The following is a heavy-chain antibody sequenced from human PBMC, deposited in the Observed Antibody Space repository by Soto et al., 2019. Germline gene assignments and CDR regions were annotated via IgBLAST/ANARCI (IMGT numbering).Heavy chain of an antibody. J-gene: IGHJ6*02. CDR2: ISYDGSNK. D-gene: IGHD4-4*01. Sequence: QVQLVESGGGVVQPGRYLRLSCAASGFTFSSYGMHWVRQAPGKGLEWVAVISYDGSNKYYADSVKGRFTISRDNSKNTLYLQRNSLRAEDTAVYFCETPPIKVTDDYYGMDVWGQGTTVTVSS. V-gene: IGHV3-30*03. CDR1: GFTFSSYG. CDR3: ETPPIKVTDDYYGMDV.